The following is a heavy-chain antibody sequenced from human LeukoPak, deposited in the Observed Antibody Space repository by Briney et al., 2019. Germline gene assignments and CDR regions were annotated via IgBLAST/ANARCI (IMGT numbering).Heavy chain of an antibody. Sequence: SETLSLTCTVSGGSISSYYWSWIRQPPGKGLEWIGYIYYSGSTNYNPSLKSRVTISVDTSKNQFSLKLSSVTAADTAVYYCARDPSCSSTSCSQGFDAFDIWGQGTRVTVSS. CDR1: GGSISSYY. V-gene: IGHV4-59*01. CDR3: ARDPSCSSTSCSQGFDAFDI. J-gene: IGHJ3*02. D-gene: IGHD2-2*01. CDR2: IYYSGST.